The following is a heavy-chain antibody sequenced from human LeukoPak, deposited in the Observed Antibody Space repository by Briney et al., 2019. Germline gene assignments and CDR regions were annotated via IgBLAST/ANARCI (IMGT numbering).Heavy chain of an antibody. CDR2: ISSSGSTI. Sequence: GGSLRLSCAASGFIFSDYYMSWIRQTPGKGLEWISYISSSGSTIYYTDSVKGRFTISRDNAKNSLYLQMNSLRADDTAVYYCVRDLDSGVNYVEYWGQGTLVTVSS. V-gene: IGHV3-11*04. CDR1: GFIFSDYY. J-gene: IGHJ4*02. D-gene: IGHD3/OR15-3a*01. CDR3: VRDLDSGVNYVEY.